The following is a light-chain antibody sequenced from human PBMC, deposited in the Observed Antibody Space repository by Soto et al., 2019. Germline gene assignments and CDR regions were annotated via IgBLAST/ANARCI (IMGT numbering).Light chain of an antibody. Sequence: QSVLTQPPSASGSHGQSVAISCTGTSSEVGGYNYVSWYQQHPGKAPKLMIYEVTKRPSGVPDRFSGSKSGNTASLTVSGLQAEDEADYYCSSHAGINNVVFGGGTKLTVL. CDR1: SSEVGGYNY. J-gene: IGLJ3*02. CDR3: SSHAGINNVV. CDR2: EVT. V-gene: IGLV2-8*01.